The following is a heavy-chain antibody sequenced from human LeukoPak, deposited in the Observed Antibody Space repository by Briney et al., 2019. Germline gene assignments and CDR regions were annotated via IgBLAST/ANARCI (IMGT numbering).Heavy chain of an antibody. D-gene: IGHD5-24*01. J-gene: IGHJ4*02. V-gene: IGHV1-69*01. Sequence: SVKVSCKASGGTFSSYAISWVRQAPGQGLEWMGGIIPIFGTANYAQKFQGRVTITADESTSTAYMELSGLRSEDTAVYYCASREGYNHPLGYRGQGTLVTVSS. CDR2: IIPIFGTA. CDR1: GGTFSSYA. CDR3: ASREGYNHPLGY.